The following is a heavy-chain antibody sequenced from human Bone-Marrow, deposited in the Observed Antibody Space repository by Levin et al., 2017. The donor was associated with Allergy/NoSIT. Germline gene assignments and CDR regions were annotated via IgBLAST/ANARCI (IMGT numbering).Heavy chain of an antibody. D-gene: IGHD2-8*01. CDR3: ARGMQGYTSQYIYYYYMDV. V-gene: IGHV4-61*02. CDR1: GGSISSGYYY. J-gene: IGHJ6*03. CDR2: RYTSGAT. Sequence: LRLSCTVSGGSISSGYYYWTWIRQPAGGGLEWIGRRYTSGATNYHPSLKSRASISVDTFKNQFSLRLDSVTAADTAVYYCARGMQGYTSQYIYYYYMDVWGKGTTVTVSS.